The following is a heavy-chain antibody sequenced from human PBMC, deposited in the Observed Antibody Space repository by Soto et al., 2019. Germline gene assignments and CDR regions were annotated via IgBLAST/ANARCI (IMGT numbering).Heavy chain of an antibody. CDR1: GFTFSSYG. Sequence: PGGSLRLSCAASGFTFSSYGMHWVRQAPGKGLEWVAVIWYDGSNKYYADSVKGRFTISRDNSKNTLYLQMNSLRAEDTAVYYCARDVKSITIFGVVAGAFDIWGQGTMVTVSS. CDR2: IWYDGSNK. V-gene: IGHV3-33*01. J-gene: IGHJ3*02. CDR3: ARDVKSITIFGVVAGAFDI. D-gene: IGHD3-3*01.